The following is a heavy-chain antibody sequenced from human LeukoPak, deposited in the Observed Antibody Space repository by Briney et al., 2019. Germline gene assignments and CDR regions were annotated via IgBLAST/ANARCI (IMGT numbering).Heavy chain of an antibody. CDR1: GDSISNNYY. Sequence: LSLTCTVSGDSISNNYYWGWIRQPPGKGLEWVSYISSSSSTIYYADSVKGRFTISRDNAKNSLYLQMNSLRAEDTAVYYCARAPDYGDYEGPWGQGTLVTVSS. V-gene: IGHV3-11*04. CDR3: ARAPDYGDYEGP. D-gene: IGHD4-17*01. J-gene: IGHJ5*02. CDR2: ISSSSSTI.